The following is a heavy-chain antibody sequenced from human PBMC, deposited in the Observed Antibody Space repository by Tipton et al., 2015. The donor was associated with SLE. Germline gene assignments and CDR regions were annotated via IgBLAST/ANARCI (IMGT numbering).Heavy chain of an antibody. V-gene: IGHV4-59*01. D-gene: IGHD4-17*01. J-gene: IGHJ4*02. CDR2: IYYSGST. CDR3: ARWAGPTVSLGY. Sequence: LRLSCTVSGGSISSYYWSWIRQPPGKGLEWIGYIYYSGSTNYNPSLKSRVTISVDTSKNQFSLKLSSVTSAETAVYYCARWAGPTVSLGYWGQGTLVTVPS. CDR1: GGSISSYY.